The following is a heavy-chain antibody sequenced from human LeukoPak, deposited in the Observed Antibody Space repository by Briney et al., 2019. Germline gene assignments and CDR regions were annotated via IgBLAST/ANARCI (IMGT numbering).Heavy chain of an antibody. Sequence: SETLSLTCTVSGGXISSSSYYWAWIRQPPGKGLEWIGSLYYIGSTHYNPSLKSRVTISVDTSKKQFSLKLSSVTAADTAVYYCATYSTGFDIWGQGTVVTVSS. J-gene: IGHJ3*02. CDR2: LYYIGST. V-gene: IGHV4-39*07. CDR1: GGXISSSSYY. CDR3: ATYSTGFDI. D-gene: IGHD6-19*01.